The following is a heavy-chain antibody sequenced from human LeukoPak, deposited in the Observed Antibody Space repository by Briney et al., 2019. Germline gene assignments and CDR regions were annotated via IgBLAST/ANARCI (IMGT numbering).Heavy chain of an antibody. D-gene: IGHD1-1*01. CDR2: IIPILGIA. CDR1: GGTFSSYA. J-gene: IGHJ4*02. CDR3: AREGGRNDY. V-gene: IGHV1-69*04. Sequence: SVKVSCKASGGTFSSYAISWVRQAPGQGLEWMGRIIPILGIANYAQKFQGRVTITADKSTSTAYMELRSLRSEDTAVYYCAREGGRNDYWGQGTLVTVSS.